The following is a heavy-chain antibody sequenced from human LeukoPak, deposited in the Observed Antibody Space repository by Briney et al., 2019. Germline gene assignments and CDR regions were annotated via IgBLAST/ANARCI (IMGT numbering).Heavy chain of an antibody. CDR2: IYYSGST. V-gene: IGHV4-39*07. CDR3: ARGPGRGSGNFHMDV. Sequence: SETLSLTCTVSGGSISRSSYYWAWIRQPPGKGLEWTGSIYYSGSTYYNPSLKSRVTISVDTSKNQFSLKLSSVTAADTAVYYCARGPGRGSGNFHMDVWGKGTTVTVSS. CDR1: GGSISRSSYY. D-gene: IGHD3-10*01. J-gene: IGHJ6*03.